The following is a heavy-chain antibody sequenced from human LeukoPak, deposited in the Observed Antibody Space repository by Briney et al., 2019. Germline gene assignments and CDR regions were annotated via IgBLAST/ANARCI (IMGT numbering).Heavy chain of an antibody. J-gene: IGHJ4*02. CDR3: AKYCSGATCSGY. D-gene: IGHD2-15*01. CDR1: GFTFSSYS. CDR2: IKESGDIT. V-gene: IGHV3-23*01. Sequence: PGGSLRLSCAASGFTFSSYSMCWVRQAPGKGPEWVSGIKESGDITYYADSVKGRFTISRDNSKNTLYLQMNSLRAEDTAKYCGAKYCSGATCSGYWGQGTLVTVSS.